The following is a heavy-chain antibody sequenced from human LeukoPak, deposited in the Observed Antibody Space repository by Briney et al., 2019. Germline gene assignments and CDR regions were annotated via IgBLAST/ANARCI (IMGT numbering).Heavy chain of an antibody. CDR3: AKDLIEGYSGYGHFDY. Sequence: GESLRLSCAASGFTFSSFAMSWVRQAPGKGLEWVSAISDSGGHTYYADSVKGRFTISRDSFKNTLYLKMNSLRAEDTAVYYCAKDLIEGYSGYGHFDYWGQGTLVTVSS. CDR2: ISDSGGHT. V-gene: IGHV3-23*01. CDR1: GFTFSSFA. D-gene: IGHD5-12*01. J-gene: IGHJ4*02.